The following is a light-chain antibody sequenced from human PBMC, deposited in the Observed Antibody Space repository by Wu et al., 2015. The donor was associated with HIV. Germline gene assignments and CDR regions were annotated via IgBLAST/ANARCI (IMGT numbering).Light chain of an antibody. J-gene: IGKJ2*01. CDR2: DVS. Sequence: EIVLTQSPETLSLSPGERATLTCKASQSVYNNWLAWYQQKPGQAPRLLISDVSTRAPGIADRFSGSGSGTDFSLTISRLEPEDFAVYYCQQYGSSPYTFGQGTKLEIK. CDR1: QSVYNNW. CDR3: QQYGSSPYT. V-gene: IGKV3-20*01.